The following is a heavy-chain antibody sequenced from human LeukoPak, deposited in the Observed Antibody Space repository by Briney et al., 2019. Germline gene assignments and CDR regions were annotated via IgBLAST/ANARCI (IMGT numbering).Heavy chain of an antibody. D-gene: IGHD3-22*01. Sequence: PGGSLRLSCAASGFTFSSYDIHWVRQATGKGLEWVSGIGTAGEIYYPGSVKGRFTISRENAKNSLYLQMNSLRAGDTAVYYCARGDIRSGYYRRPFDYWGQGTLVTVSS. CDR1: GFTFSSYD. V-gene: IGHV3-13*01. CDR2: IGTAGEI. J-gene: IGHJ4*02. CDR3: ARGDIRSGYYRRPFDY.